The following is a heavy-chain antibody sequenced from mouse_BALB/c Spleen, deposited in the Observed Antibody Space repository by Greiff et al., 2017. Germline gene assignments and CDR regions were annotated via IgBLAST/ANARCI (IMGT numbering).Heavy chain of an antibody. V-gene: IGHV2-9*02. CDR1: GFSLTSYG. CDR3: AREGGLHYYGYPRYFDV. D-gene: IGHD1-2*01. J-gene: IGHJ1*01. CDR2: IWAGGST. Sequence: QVQLKESGPGLVAPSQSLSITCTVSGFSLTSYGVHWVRQPPGKGLEWLGVIWAGGSTNYNSALMSRLSISKDNSKSQVFLKMNSLQTDDTAMYYCAREGGLHYYGYPRYFDVWGAGTTVTVSS.